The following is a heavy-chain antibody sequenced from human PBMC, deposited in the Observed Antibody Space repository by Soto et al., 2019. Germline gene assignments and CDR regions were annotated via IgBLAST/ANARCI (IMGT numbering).Heavy chain of an antibody. CDR2: IYYSGST. CDR3: ARDRSSLGAFDI. Sequence: PSETLSLTCTVSGGSISSSSYYWGWIRQPPGKGLEWIGSIYYSGSTYYNPSLKSRVTISVDTSKKQYSLKLRSVTAADTAVYYCARDRSSLGAFDIWGQGTMVTVSS. CDR1: GGSISSSSYY. D-gene: IGHD6-13*01. V-gene: IGHV4-39*02. J-gene: IGHJ3*02.